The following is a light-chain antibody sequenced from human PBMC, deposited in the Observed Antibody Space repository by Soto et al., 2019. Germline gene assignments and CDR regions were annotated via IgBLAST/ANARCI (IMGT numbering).Light chain of an antibody. CDR1: QSVSSSY. V-gene: IGKV3-20*01. CDR2: GAS. CDR3: QQYGSSPPT. Sequence: IVLTQSPETLSLSPGERATLSCRASQSVSSSYLAWYQQKPGQAPRLLIYGASSRATGIPDRFSGSASGTDFTLTISRLEPEDFAVYYCQQYGSSPPTFGQGSNVAIK. J-gene: IGKJ1*01.